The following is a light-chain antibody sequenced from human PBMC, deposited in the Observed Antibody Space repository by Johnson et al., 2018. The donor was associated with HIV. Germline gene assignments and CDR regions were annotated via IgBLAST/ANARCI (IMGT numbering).Light chain of an antibody. CDR3: GTWDSRLSAEV. V-gene: IGLV1-51*02. CDR1: SSNIGNNY. CDR2: ENH. J-gene: IGLJ1*01. Sequence: QSVLTQPPSVSAAPGQKVTISCSGSSSNIGNNYISWYQQLPGTAPKLLIYENHKRPSGIPDRFSGSKSGTSATLGITGLQTGDEADYYCGTWDSRLSAEVFGTGTKVTVL.